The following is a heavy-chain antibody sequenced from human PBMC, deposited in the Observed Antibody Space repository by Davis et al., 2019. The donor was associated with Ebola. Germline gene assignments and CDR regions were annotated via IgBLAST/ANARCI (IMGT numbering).Heavy chain of an antibody. V-gene: IGHV4-59*08. CDR3: ARTRSSWYSFDY. D-gene: IGHD6-13*01. CDR2: IYFSGST. Sequence: PSETLSLTCTVSGGSISGSYWSWIRKPPGKGLEWIGYIYFSGSTNYNPSLKSRVTISVDTSKNQFSLKLSSVTAADTAVYYCARTRSSWYSFDYWGQGTLVTVSS. CDR1: GGSISGSY. J-gene: IGHJ4*02.